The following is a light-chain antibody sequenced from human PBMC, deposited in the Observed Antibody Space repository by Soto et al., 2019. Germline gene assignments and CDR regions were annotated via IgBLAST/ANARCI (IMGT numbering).Light chain of an antibody. J-gene: IGLJ1*01. Sequence: QSALTQPASVSGSPGQSITISCTGTSSDVGSYNLVSWYQQHPGKAPKLMIYEASKRPSGVSTRFSGSKSGSTASLTISGLQAEDEADYYCCSYVGSSSYVFGTGTKVTVL. V-gene: IGLV2-23*01. CDR3: CSYVGSSSYV. CDR1: SSDVGSYNL. CDR2: EAS.